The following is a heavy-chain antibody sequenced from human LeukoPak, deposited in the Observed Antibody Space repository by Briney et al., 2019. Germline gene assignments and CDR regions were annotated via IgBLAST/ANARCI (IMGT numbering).Heavy chain of an antibody. CDR1: GGSISSYY. J-gene: IGHJ5*02. CDR3: ARAPQRSYQHNWFDP. V-gene: IGHV4-59*12. Sequence: SETLSLTCTVSGGSISSYYWSWIRQPPGKGLEWIGYIYYSGSTNYNPSLKSRVTISVDTSKNQFSLKLSSVTAADTAVYYCARAPQRSYQHNWFDPWGQGTLVTVSS. CDR2: IYYSGST. D-gene: IGHD2-21*01.